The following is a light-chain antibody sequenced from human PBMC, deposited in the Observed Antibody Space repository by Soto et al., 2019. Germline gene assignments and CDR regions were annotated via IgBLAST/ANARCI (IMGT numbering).Light chain of an antibody. CDR1: QSVLHSSNNKNY. V-gene: IGKV4-1*01. CDR3: QQYYTLPLT. Sequence: DIVMTQSPDSLPVSLGERATINCKSSQSVLHSSNNKNYLAWYQQKPRQPPKLLIYWASTRESGVPDRFSGSGSGTDFTLTISSLQAEDVAVYYCQQYYTLPLTFGGGTKVEIK. CDR2: WAS. J-gene: IGKJ4*01.